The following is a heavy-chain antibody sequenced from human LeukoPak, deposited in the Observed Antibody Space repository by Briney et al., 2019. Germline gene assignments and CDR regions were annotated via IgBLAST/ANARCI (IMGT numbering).Heavy chain of an antibody. V-gene: IGHV1-2*02. D-gene: IGHD6-6*01. J-gene: IGHJ5*02. CDR2: INCNSGGT. CDR3: AREPLRIAARRRGWFDP. CDR1: GYTFTGYY. Sequence: ASVKVSCKASGYTFTGYYVHWVRQAPGQGLEWMGWINCNSGGTKYSQNFQGRVTMTRDTSISTVYMELSRLRSDDTAVYYCAREPLRIAARRRGWFDPWGQGTLVTVSS.